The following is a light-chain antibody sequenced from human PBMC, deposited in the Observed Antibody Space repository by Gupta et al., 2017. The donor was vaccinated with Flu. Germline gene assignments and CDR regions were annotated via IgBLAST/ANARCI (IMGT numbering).Light chain of an antibody. Sequence: ATLSLSPGERATLSCRASQSVSSYLAWYQQKPGQAPRLLIYDASNRATGIPARFSGSGYGTDFTLTISSLEPEDFAVYYRQQRSNWPPLTFGGGTKVEIK. V-gene: IGKV3-11*01. J-gene: IGKJ4*01. CDR2: DAS. CDR1: QSVSSY. CDR3: QQRSNWPPLT.